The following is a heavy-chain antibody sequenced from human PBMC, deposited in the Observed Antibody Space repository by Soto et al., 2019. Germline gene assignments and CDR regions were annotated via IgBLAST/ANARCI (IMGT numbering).Heavy chain of an antibody. V-gene: IGHV3-15*07. CDR2: IKSKTDGGTT. J-gene: IGHJ5*02. Sequence: EVQLVESGGGLVKPGGSLRLSCAASGFTFSNAWMNWVRQAPGKGLEWVGRIKSKTDGGTTDYAAPVKGRFTISRDDTKNTLYLQMNSLKTEATTVSYCTTAGLRDFDWLYDDGWSDPWGQGTLVIVSS. CDR3: TTAGLRDFDWLYDDGWSDP. D-gene: IGHD3-9*01. CDR1: GFTFSNAW.